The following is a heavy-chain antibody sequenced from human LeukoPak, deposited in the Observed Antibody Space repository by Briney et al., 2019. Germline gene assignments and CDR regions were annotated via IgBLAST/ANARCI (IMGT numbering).Heavy chain of an antibody. J-gene: IGHJ4*02. D-gene: IGHD6-19*01. V-gene: IGHV1-69*06. Sequence: ASVKVSCNASGGTFSSYAISWVRQAPGQGLEWMGGIIPIFGTANYAQKFQGRVTITADKSTSTAYMELSSLRSEDTAVYYCARSMAVADNFDYWGQGTLVTVSS. CDR1: GGTFSSYA. CDR3: ARSMAVADNFDY. CDR2: IIPIFGTA.